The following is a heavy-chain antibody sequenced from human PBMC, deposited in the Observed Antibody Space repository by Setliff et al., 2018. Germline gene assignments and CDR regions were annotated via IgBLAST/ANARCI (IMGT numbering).Heavy chain of an antibody. D-gene: IGHD2-15*01. Sequence: PGGSLRLSCAASGFTFNMYGMHWVRQAPGKGLEWVAFTRLDGNSKYYADSVKGRFTISRDNSKNTLYLQMSSLRAEDSAIYYCAKDNGKGHLYLLEGYFDYWGQGALVTVSS. CDR1: GFTFNMYG. CDR2: TRLDGNSK. CDR3: AKDNGKGHLYLLEGYFDY. J-gene: IGHJ4*02. V-gene: IGHV3-30*02.